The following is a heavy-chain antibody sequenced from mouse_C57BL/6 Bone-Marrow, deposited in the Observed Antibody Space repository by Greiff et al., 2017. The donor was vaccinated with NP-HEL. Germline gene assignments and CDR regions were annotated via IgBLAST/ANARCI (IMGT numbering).Heavy chain of an antibody. Sequence: EVKVEESGGGLVKPGGSLKLSCAASGFTFSDYGMHWVRQAPEKGLEWVAYISSGSSTIYYADTVKGRFTISRDNAKNTLFLQMTSLRSEDTAMYYCANPNFDYWGQGTTLTVSS. J-gene: IGHJ2*01. CDR1: GFTFSDYG. CDR2: ISSGSSTI. V-gene: IGHV5-17*01. CDR3: ANPNFDY.